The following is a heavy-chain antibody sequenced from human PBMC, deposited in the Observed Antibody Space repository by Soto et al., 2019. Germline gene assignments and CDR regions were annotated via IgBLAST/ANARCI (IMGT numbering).Heavy chain of an antibody. D-gene: IGHD6-19*01. J-gene: IGHJ4*02. CDR3: ARQVGGWAPWYFDY. Sequence: SETLSLTCTVTGASISSDYWSWIRQPPGKGLEWIGYIYYSGSTNYNPSLKSRVTISVDTSKNQFSLKLSSVTAADTAVYYCARQVGGWAPWYFDYWGQGTLVTVS. CDR1: GASISSDY. V-gene: IGHV4-59*08. CDR2: IYYSGST.